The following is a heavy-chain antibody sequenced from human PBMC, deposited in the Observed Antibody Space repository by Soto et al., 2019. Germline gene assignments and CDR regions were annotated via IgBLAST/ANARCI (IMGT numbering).Heavy chain of an antibody. CDR3: ARDQRMSDIVVVVAAKATHAFDL. CDR2: IIAYNGNT. D-gene: IGHD2-15*01. J-gene: IGHJ3*01. V-gene: IGHV1-18*01. CDR1: CYTFTSYG. Sequence: QVQLVQSGAEVKKPGASVKVSCKASCYTFTSYGISWGRQAPGQGLEWMGWIIAYNGNTNYAQKLQGRVPMTPNTATSTAYMELRSVRFDETAVDYCARDQRMSDIVVVVAAKATHAFDLWGQGTMVTVSS.